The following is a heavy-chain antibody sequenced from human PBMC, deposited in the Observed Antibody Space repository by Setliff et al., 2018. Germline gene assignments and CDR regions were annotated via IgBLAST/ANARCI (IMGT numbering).Heavy chain of an antibody. CDR3: ARSYSNSLEY. V-gene: IGHV4-34*01. Sequence: PSETLSLTCAVYGGSFTDHFWSWIRQPPGKGLEWIGEINHSGSTNYNPSLKSRLSISVDASKNQFSLKLNSVTAADTAVYYCARSYSNSLEYWGQGTLVTVSS. CDR1: GGSFTDHF. D-gene: IGHD4-4*01. CDR2: INHSGST. J-gene: IGHJ4*02.